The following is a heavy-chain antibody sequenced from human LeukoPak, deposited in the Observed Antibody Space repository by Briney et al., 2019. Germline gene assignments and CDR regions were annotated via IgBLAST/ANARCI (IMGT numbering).Heavy chain of an antibody. CDR1: GFTFDDYA. J-gene: IGHJ5*02. V-gene: IGHV3-43D*03. CDR2: ISWDGGST. CDR3: AKSSPPPLRS. Sequence: GGSLRLSCAASGFTFDDYAMHWVRQAPGKGLEWVSLISWDGGSTYYADSVKGRFTISRDNSKNTLYLQMNSLRAEDTAVYYCAKSSPPPLRSWGQGTLVTVSS.